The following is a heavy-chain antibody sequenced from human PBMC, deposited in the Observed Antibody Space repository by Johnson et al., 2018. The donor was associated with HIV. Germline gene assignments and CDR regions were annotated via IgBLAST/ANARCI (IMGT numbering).Heavy chain of an antibody. Sequence: QVQLVESGGGVVQPGRSLRLSCVASGFTLSNYAMHWVRQSPGKGLEWVAVIWYGGSNKYYADSVKGRFTISRDNSKNTLYLQMNTLRAEDTAMYYCARQFRSVDAPDAFDIWGQGTMVTVSS. CDR2: IWYGGSNK. CDR3: ARQFRSVDAPDAFDI. J-gene: IGHJ3*02. V-gene: IGHV3-30*04. D-gene: IGHD4-23*01. CDR1: GFTLSNYA.